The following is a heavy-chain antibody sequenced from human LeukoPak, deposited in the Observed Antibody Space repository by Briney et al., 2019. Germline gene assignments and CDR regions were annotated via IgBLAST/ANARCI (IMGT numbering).Heavy chain of an antibody. CDR3: AKEGYSSSSPPGYYYGMDV. V-gene: IGHV3-30*18. D-gene: IGHD6-13*01. Sequence: GGSLRLSCSASGFTFRSYGMHWVRQAPGKGLEWVAVISYDGSNKYYADSVKGRFTISRDNSKNTLYLQMNSLRAEDTAVYYCAKEGYSSSSPPGYYYGMDVWGQGTTVTVSS. J-gene: IGHJ6*02. CDR1: GFTFRSYG. CDR2: ISYDGSNK.